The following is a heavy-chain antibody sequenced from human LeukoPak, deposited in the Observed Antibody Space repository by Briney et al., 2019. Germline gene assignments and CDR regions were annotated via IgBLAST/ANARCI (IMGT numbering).Heavy chain of an antibody. CDR3: ARQQRGYSYGSGIDY. J-gene: IGHJ4*02. Sequence: GESLKISCKGSGYSFTSYWIGWVRQMPGKGLEWMGIIYPGDSDTRYSPSFQGQVTISADKSISTAYLQWSSLKASDTAMYYCARQQRGYSYGSGIDYWGQGTLVTASS. CDR1: GYSFTSYW. D-gene: IGHD5-18*01. V-gene: IGHV5-51*01. CDR2: IYPGDSDT.